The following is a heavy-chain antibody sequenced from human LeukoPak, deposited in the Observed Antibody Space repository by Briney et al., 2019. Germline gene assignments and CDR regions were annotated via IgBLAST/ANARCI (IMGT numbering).Heavy chain of an antibody. CDR3: ASGPYPAAGTDHQFDY. D-gene: IGHD6-13*01. J-gene: IGHJ4*02. V-gene: IGHV4-59*01. Sequence: PSETLSLTCTVSGASISSYYWSWIRQPPGKGLEWIGYIYYRGSTNYNPALKSRVTISVDTSKNQFSLSLSSVTAADTAVYYCASGPYPAAGTDHQFDYWGQGTLVTVSS. CDR1: GASISSYY. CDR2: IYYRGST.